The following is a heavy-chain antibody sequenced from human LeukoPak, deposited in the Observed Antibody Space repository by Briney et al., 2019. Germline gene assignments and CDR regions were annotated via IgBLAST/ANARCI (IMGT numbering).Heavy chain of an antibody. Sequence: PSETLSLTCTVSGGSISSYYWSWIRQPPGKRLEWIGYIYYSGSTNYNPSLKSRVTISLDTSKNQFSLKLRSVTAADTAVYYCARAYSTTWYSYLDYWGQGTLVTVSS. V-gene: IGHV4-59*01. CDR2: IYYSGST. J-gene: IGHJ4*02. D-gene: IGHD6-13*01. CDR3: ARAYSTTWYSYLDY. CDR1: GGSISSYY.